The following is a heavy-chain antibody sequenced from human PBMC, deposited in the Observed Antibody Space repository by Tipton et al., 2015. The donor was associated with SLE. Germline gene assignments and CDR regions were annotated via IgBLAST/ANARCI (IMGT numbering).Heavy chain of an antibody. J-gene: IGHJ4*02. CDR3: AREHFYESSGYYLGFYYFDY. D-gene: IGHD3-22*01. V-gene: IGHV1-18*01. Sequence: QSGPEVKKPGESLKISCKGSGYTFTTYGVSWVRQAPGQGLEWMGWTGTFNGKTNYSQNFQGRVTMTTDTSTSTAYMELRSLRSDDTAVYYCAREHFYESSGYYLGFYYFDYWGQGTLVTVSS. CDR2: TGTFNGKT. CDR1: GYTFTTYG.